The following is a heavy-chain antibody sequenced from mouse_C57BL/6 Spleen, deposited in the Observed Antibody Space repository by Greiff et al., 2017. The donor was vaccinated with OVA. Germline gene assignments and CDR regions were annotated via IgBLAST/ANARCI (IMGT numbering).Heavy chain of an antibody. CDR1: GYTFTDYE. Sequence: QVQLQQSGAELVRPGASVTLSCKASGYTFTDYEMHWVKQTPVHGLEWIGAIDPETGGTAYNQKFKGKAILTADKSSSTAYMELRSLTSEDSVVYYCTRCDYRDNEWYFYVWGTGATVTVSS. CDR2: IDPETGGT. J-gene: IGHJ1*03. CDR3: TRCDYRDNEWYFYV. D-gene: IGHD2-14*01. V-gene: IGHV1-15*01.